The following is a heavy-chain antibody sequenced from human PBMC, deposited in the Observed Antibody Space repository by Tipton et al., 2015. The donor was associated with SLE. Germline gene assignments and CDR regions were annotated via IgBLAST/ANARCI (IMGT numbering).Heavy chain of an antibody. D-gene: IGHD3-10*01. V-gene: IGHV4-59*01. CDR2: IYYSGST. J-gene: IGHJ3*02. CDR1: GGSISSYS. CDR3: ARVGDYYGSGSYPADAFDI. Sequence: TLSLTCTVSGGSISSYSWSWIRQPPGKGLEWIGYIYYSGSTNYNPSLKSRVTISVDTSKNQFSLKLSSVTAADTAVYYCARVGDYYGSGSYPADAFDIWGQGTMVTVSS.